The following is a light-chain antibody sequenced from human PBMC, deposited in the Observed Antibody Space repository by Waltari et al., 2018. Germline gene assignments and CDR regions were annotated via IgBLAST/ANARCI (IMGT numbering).Light chain of an antibody. CDR3: SSYTAGTTLEV. V-gene: IGLV2-14*03. CDR1: SSDVGRFNY. Sequence: QSALTQPASVSGSPGQSITISCTGTSSDVGRFNYVSWYQQHPGKAPKLLIYDVSNRPSGVSDRFSGSKSGNTASLTISGLQAEDEADYYCSSYTAGTTLEVFGAGTKLTVL. CDR2: DVS. J-gene: IGLJ2*01.